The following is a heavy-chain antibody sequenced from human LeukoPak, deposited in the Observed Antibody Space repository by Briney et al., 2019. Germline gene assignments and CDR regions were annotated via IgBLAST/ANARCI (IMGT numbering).Heavy chain of an antibody. Sequence: SETLSLTCAVYGGSFSGYYWSWIRQPPGKGLEWIGEINHTGSTNYNPSLKSRVTISVDTSKNQFSLKLSSVTAADTAIHYCARTTVIVSFDFWGQGTLVTVSS. V-gene: IGHV4-34*01. J-gene: IGHJ4*02. CDR3: ARTTVIVSFDF. CDR2: INHTGST. CDR1: GGSFSGYY. D-gene: IGHD3-16*02.